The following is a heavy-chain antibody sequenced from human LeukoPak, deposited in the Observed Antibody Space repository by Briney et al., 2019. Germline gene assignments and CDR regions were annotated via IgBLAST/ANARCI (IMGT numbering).Heavy chain of an antibody. V-gene: IGHV4-31*03. CDR2: IYYSGNT. D-gene: IGHD3-22*01. CDR1: GGSISSGGNY. J-gene: IGHJ3*02. Sequence: SQTLSLTCTVSGGSISSGGNYWSWIRQHPGKGLEWIGYIYYSGNTQHNPSLKSRITISIDTSKSQFSLKLSSVTAADTAVYYCAREKTAYYYDSSGYSEGALDIWGQGTMVTVSS. CDR3: AREKTAYYYDSSGYSEGALDI.